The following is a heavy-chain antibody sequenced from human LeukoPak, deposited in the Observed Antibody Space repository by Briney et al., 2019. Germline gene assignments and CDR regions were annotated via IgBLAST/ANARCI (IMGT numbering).Heavy chain of an antibody. CDR1: GYSFREYW. Sequence: HGESLKISCKGSGYSFREYWIGWVRQLPGKGLEWMGIIYPDDSDIRYSPSFQGQVTISADKSINTAYPQWGSLKASDTAMYYCAKYYYDRSVGPFDYWGQGTLVTVSS. D-gene: IGHD3-22*01. V-gene: IGHV5-51*01. J-gene: IGHJ4*02. CDR2: IYPDDSDI. CDR3: AKYYYDRSVGPFDY.